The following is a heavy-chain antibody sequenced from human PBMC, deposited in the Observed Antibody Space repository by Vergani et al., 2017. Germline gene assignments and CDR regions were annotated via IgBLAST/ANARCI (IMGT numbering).Heavy chain of an antibody. D-gene: IGHD1-26*01. V-gene: IGHV4-34*01. CDR2: INHSGST. CDR1: GGSFSGYY. Sequence: QVQLQQWGAGLLKPSETLSLTCAVYGGSFSGYYWSWIRQPPGKGLEWIGEINHSGSTSYNPSLKSRVSISVDTSKNQFSLKLSSVTAADTAVYYCARGLSGSYSPWGQGTLVTVSS. CDR3: ARGLSGSYSP. J-gene: IGHJ5*02.